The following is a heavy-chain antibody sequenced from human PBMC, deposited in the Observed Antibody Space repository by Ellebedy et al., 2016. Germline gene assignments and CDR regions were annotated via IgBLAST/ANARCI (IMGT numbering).Heavy chain of an antibody. Sequence: GESLKISCVISGFSVSTNYLSWVRQAPGKGLEWVAALYSGGTIFYADSVRGRFTISRDHSKNKLYLQMNNLRAEDTALYYCARGNAIFGPEPLDNWGQGTLVTVSS. D-gene: IGHD1-14*01. V-gene: IGHV3-66*01. CDR3: ARGNAIFGPEPLDN. CDR1: GFSVSTNY. J-gene: IGHJ4*02. CDR2: LYSGGTI.